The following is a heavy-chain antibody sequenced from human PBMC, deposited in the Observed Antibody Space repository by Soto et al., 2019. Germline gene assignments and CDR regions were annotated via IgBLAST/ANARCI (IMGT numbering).Heavy chain of an antibody. D-gene: IGHD6-19*01. V-gene: IGHV4-59*01. CDR2: IYYSGST. Sequence: PSETLSLTCTVSGGSISSYYWSWIRQPPGKGLEWIGYIYYSGSTNYNPSLKSRVTISVDTSKNQFSLKLSSVTAADTAVYYCARDGIAVAGRANWFDPWGQGTLVTVSS. J-gene: IGHJ5*02. CDR1: GGSISSYY. CDR3: ARDGIAVAGRANWFDP.